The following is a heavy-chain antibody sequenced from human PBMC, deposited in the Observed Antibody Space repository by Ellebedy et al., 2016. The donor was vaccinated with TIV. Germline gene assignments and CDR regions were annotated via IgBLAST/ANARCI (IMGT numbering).Heavy chain of an antibody. CDR2: ITCDGATT. Sequence: GGSLRLXCAASGFIFDDYSMHWVRQAPGKGLEWVSLITCDGATTHYADSVKGRFTISRDNSRNSLSLQLNSLGSEDTALYYCAKMRSIDGSGWKGFDCWGQGALVTVSS. D-gene: IGHD3-22*01. J-gene: IGHJ4*02. V-gene: IGHV3-43*01. CDR1: GFIFDDYS. CDR3: AKMRSIDGSGWKGFDC.